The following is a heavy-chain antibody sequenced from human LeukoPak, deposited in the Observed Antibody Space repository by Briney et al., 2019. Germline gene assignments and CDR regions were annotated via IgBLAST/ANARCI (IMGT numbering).Heavy chain of an antibody. Sequence: RGSLRLSCAASGFTVSSNYMSWVRQAPGKGLEWVSVIYSGGSTYYADSVKGRFTISRDNSKNTLYLQMNSLRAEDTAVYYCARVSYGDSLDYWGQGTLVTVSS. V-gene: IGHV3-53*01. D-gene: IGHD4-17*01. CDR2: IYSGGST. CDR3: ARVSYGDSLDY. J-gene: IGHJ4*02. CDR1: GFTVSSNY.